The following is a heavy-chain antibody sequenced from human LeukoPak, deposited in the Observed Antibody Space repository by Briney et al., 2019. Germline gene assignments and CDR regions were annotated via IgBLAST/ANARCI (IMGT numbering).Heavy chain of an antibody. CDR3: GRDPNGDYLGAFDF. Sequence: GGSLRLFCAASGFIFSNYYLVWVRQAPGKGLELISGIGANGGATYYADSVKGRFTISRDNSRETLYLHMNALRADDTAVYYCGRDPNGDYLGAFDFWGQGTVVSVSS. V-gene: IGHV3-23*01. J-gene: IGHJ3*01. D-gene: IGHD4-17*01. CDR2: IGANGGAT. CDR1: GFIFSNYY.